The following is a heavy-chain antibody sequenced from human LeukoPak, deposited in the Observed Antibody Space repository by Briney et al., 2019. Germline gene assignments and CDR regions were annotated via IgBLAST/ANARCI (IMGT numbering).Heavy chain of an antibody. CDR2: IIPIFGTA. V-gene: IGHV1-69*13. Sequence: SVKVSCKASGGTFSSYAISWVRQAPGQGLEWMGGIIPIFGTADYAQKFQGRVTITADESTSTAYMELSSLRSEDTGVYYCARGREYSCSSGYDYWGQGTLVTVSS. J-gene: IGHJ4*02. CDR3: ARGREYSCSSGYDY. D-gene: IGHD6-6*01. CDR1: GGTFSSYA.